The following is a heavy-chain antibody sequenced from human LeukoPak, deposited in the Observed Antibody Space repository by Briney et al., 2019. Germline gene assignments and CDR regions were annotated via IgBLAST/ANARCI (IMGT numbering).Heavy chain of an antibody. V-gene: IGHV3-30*02. CDR2: IRYDGSNK. CDR1: GFTFSSYG. J-gene: IGHJ4*02. Sequence: PGGSLRLSCAASGFTFSSYGMHWVRQAPGKGLEWVAFIRYDGSNKYYADSVKGRFTISRGNSKNTLYLQMNSLRAEDTAVYYCAKGRPVGAIQGTEGYWGQGTLVTVSS. CDR3: AKGRPVGAIQGTEGY. D-gene: IGHD1-26*01.